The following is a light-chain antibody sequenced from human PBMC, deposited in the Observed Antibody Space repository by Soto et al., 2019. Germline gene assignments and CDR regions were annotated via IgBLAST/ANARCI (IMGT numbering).Light chain of an antibody. CDR2: SNN. V-gene: IGLV1-44*01. CDR3: AAWDDSLKAVV. Sequence: QSVLTQPPSASGTPGQRVTISCSGSSSNIGTNNVNWYQQLPGTAPQLLIYSNNQRPPGGPDRFSGSKSGTSASLAISGLQSEDEADYYCAAWDDSLKAVVFGGGTKLTVL. CDR1: SSNIGTNN. J-gene: IGLJ2*01.